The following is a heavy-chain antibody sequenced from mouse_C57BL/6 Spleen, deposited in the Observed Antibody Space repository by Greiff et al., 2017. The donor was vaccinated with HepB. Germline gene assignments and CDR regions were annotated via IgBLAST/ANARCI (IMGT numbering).Heavy chain of an antibody. Sequence: QVQLQQSGAELVKPGASVKLSCKASGYTFTEYTIHWVKQRSGQGLEWIGWFYPGSGSIKYNEKFKDKATLTADKSSSTVYMELSRVTSEDSAVYFCARHEVGDYYGKYGWFAYWGQGTLVTVSA. CDR2: FYPGSGSI. D-gene: IGHD1-1*01. CDR1: GYTFTEYT. V-gene: IGHV1-62-2*01. CDR3: ARHEVGDYYGKYGWFAY. J-gene: IGHJ3*01.